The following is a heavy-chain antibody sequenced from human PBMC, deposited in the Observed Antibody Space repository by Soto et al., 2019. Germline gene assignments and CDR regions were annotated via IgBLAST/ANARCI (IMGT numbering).Heavy chain of an antibody. CDR1: GGTFSSYA. J-gene: IGHJ6*02. Sequence: ASVKGSCKASGGTFSSYAISWVRQAPGQGLEWMGGIIPIFGTANYAQKFQGRVTITADESTSTAYMELSSLRSEDTAVYYCARTGLEMATISDYYNYGMDVWGQGTTVTVSS. CDR3: ARTGLEMATISDYYNYGMDV. CDR2: IIPIFGTA. D-gene: IGHD5-12*01. V-gene: IGHV1-69*13.